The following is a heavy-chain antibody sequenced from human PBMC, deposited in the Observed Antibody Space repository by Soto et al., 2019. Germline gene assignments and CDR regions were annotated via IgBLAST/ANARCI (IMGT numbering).Heavy chain of an antibody. Sequence: PSETLSLTCTVSGASVTSGGYYWSCIRQPPGKGLEWIGFIIYNGATKYNPSLESRVTMSVDTSKNQFLLKLSSVTAADTAVYYCARTRNGGSWAAWFWGQGTLVTVSS. J-gene: IGHJ4*02. D-gene: IGHD2-15*01. CDR3: ARTRNGGSWAAWF. CDR1: GASVTSGGYY. CDR2: IIYNGAT. V-gene: IGHV4-61*08.